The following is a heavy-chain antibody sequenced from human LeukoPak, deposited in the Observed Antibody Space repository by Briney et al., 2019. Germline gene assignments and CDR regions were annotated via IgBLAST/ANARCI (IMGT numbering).Heavy chain of an antibody. D-gene: IGHD3-10*01. V-gene: IGHV1-2*02. CDR3: ARDHNYGPDY. CDR1: GFTFSDHY. CDR2: IKPDSVYT. J-gene: IGHJ4*02. Sequence: ASLTVSCTTSGFTFSDHYMHWLRQAPGQGLEWMGWIKPDSVYTNYAQTFQGRFTISRDISISTVYMELTSLTSDDTAMYWCARDHNYGPDYWGQGTLVTV.